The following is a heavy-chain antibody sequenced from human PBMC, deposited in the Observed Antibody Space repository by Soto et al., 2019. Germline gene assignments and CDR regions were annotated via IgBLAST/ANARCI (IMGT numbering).Heavy chain of an antibody. CDR3: ARVMDCGGDCPIDY. V-gene: IGHV1-2*02. CDR2: INPNSGGT. J-gene: IGHJ4*02. D-gene: IGHD2-21*02. Sequence: QVQLVQSGAEVKKPGASVMVSCKASGYTFTGYYMHWVRQAPGQGLEWMGWINPNSGGTNYAQKFKGRVTMPRDTSISTAYMERSRRRSDDTAVYYCARVMDCGGDCPIDYWGQGTLVTVSS. CDR1: GYTFTGYY.